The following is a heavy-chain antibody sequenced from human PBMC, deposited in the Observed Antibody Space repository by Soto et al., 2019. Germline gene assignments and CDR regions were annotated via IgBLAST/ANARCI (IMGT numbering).Heavy chain of an antibody. J-gene: IGHJ5*02. V-gene: IGHV1-2*06. D-gene: IGHD1-26*01. CDR1: GYTFIGYY. CDR2: INTRSGDT. Sequence: QVQLVQSGAEVKKPGASVKVSCKASGYTFIGYYIHWVRQAPGQGLEWMGRINTRSGDTTYAQKFQGRHTMTRDTSISTAYMELSSLISDDTAVYYCGRDGVGSTPLGWFDPWGQGSLVTVPS. CDR3: GRDGVGSTPLGWFDP.